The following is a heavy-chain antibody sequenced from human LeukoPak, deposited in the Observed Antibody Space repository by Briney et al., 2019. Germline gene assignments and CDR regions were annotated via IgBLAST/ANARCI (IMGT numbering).Heavy chain of an antibody. Sequence: GGSLRLSCAASGFTFSSYAMHWVRQAPGKGLEWVEVISYDGSNKYYADFVKGRFTISRDNSKNTLYLQMNSLRAEDTAVYYCARGGTYDDAFDIWGQGTMVTVSS. J-gene: IGHJ3*02. CDR3: ARGGTYDDAFDI. CDR2: ISYDGSNK. D-gene: IGHD3-16*01. V-gene: IGHV3-30-3*01. CDR1: GFTFSSYA.